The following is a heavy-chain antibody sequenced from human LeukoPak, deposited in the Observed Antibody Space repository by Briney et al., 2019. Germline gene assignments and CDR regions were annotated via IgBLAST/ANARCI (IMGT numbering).Heavy chain of an antibody. CDR3: AKRGVVIRVILVGFHKEAYYFDS. CDR2: ISDSGGRT. V-gene: IGHV3-23*01. Sequence: GGSLRVSCAVSGITLSNYGMSWVRQAPGKGLEWVAGISDSGGRTNYADSVKGRFTISRDNPKNTLYLQMNSLRPEDTAVYFCAKRGVVIRVILVGFHKEAYYFDSWGQGVLVTVSS. D-gene: IGHD3-22*01. J-gene: IGHJ4*02. CDR1: GITLSNYG.